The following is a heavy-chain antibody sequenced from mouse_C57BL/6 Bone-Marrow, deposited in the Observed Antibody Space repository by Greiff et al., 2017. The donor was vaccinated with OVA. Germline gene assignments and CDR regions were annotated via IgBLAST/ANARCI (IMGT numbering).Heavy chain of an antibody. Sequence: VQLVESGAELVRPGASVTLSCKASGYTFTDYEMHWVKQTPVHGLEWIGAIDPETGGTAYNQTFKGKAILTADKSSSTAYMELRSLTSEDSAVYYCTRGGTGTWFAYWGQGTLVTVSA. CDR2: IDPETGGT. CDR1: GYTFTDYE. CDR3: TRGGTGTWFAY. D-gene: IGHD4-1*01. V-gene: IGHV1-15*01. J-gene: IGHJ3*01.